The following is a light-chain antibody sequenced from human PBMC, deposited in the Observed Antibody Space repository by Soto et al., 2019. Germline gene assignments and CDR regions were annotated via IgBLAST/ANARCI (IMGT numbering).Light chain of an antibody. CDR1: QSVNSN. Sequence: EIVMTQSPATLSVSPGERATLSCRASQSVNSNLAWYQQKPGQAPRLLIYGAFTRATGIPARFSGSGSGTEFTLTISSLQSEDFAVYYCQQYNNWPFTFGPGTKVDIK. CDR2: GAF. J-gene: IGKJ3*01. CDR3: QQYNNWPFT. V-gene: IGKV3-15*01.